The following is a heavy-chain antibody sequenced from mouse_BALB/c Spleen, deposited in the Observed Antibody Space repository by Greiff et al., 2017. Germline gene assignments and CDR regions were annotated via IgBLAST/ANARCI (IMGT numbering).Heavy chain of an antibody. CDR3: ARGEDYGSSYGFAY. Sequence: QVQLQQSGAELVKPGASVKLSCKASGYTFTSYWMHWVKQRPGQGLEWIGEINPSNGRTNYNEKFKSKATLTVDKSSSTAYMQLSSLTSEDSAVYYCARGEDYGSSYGFAYWGQGTLVTVSA. J-gene: IGHJ3*01. CDR2: INPSNGRT. V-gene: IGHV1S81*02. D-gene: IGHD1-1*01. CDR1: GYTFTSYW.